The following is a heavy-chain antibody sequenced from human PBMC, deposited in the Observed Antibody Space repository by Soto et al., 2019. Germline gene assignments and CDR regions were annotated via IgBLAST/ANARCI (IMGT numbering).Heavy chain of an antibody. Sequence: PSETLSLTCAVSGGSISSGGYSWSWIRQPPGKGLEWIGYIYHSGSTYYNPSLKSRVTISVDRSKNQFSLKLSSVTAADTAVYYCARDHSWGRALGYWGQGTLVTVSS. CDR1: GGSISSGGYS. CDR3: ARDHSWGRALGY. D-gene: IGHD3-16*01. V-gene: IGHV4-30-2*01. J-gene: IGHJ4*02. CDR2: IYHSGST.